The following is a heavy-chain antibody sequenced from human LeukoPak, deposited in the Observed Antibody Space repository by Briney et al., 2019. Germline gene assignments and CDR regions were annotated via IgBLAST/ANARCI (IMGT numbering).Heavy chain of an antibody. J-gene: IGHJ3*02. D-gene: IGHD3-22*01. CDR2: ISSSSIYR. V-gene: IGHV3-21*01. CDR1: GLSFSTYS. CDR3: ARVLRYDNSGHDSFDI. Sequence: GGSLRLSCAASGLSFSTYSMNWVRQAPGKGLEWVSSISSSSIYRYYADSVKGRFTISRDNAKKSLYLQMNSLRAEDTAVYYCARVLRYDNSGHDSFDIWGQGTMVTVSS.